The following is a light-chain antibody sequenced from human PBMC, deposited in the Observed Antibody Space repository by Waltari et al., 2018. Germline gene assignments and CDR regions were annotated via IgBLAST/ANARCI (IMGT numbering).Light chain of an antibody. CDR1: NSNIGSND. CDR3: ASWDDSLTGSWV. J-gene: IGLJ3*02. Sequence: QSVVTQPPLVSGTPGQRVTISCSGSNSNIGSNDVNWYQQLPGTAPKLLIYNNKHRPSGVPDRFSGSKSGSSASLAISGLQSEDEGDYYCASWDDSLTGSWVFGGGTKLTVL. CDR2: NNK. V-gene: IGLV1-44*01.